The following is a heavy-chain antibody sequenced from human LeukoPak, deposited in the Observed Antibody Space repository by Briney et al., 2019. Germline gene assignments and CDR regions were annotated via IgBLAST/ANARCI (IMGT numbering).Heavy chain of an antibody. J-gene: IGHJ3*01. CDR3: ARDSRMTTVVTPPNV. CDR1: GFTFSNHA. V-gene: IGHV3-23*01. CDR2: ISATGGNK. D-gene: IGHD4-23*01. Sequence: GGSLRLSCAASGFTFSNHAMSWVRQAPGKGLEWVSAISATGGNKYYADSVKGRFTMSRDNSKNTMFLQMNSLRVEDTAVYYCARDSRMTTVVTPPNVWGQGTMVTVSS.